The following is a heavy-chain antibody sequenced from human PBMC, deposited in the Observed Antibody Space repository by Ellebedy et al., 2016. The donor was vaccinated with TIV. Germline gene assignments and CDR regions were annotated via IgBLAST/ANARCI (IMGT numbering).Heavy chain of an antibody. Sequence: PGGSLRLSCVASGFTVSSNYMNWVRQAPGKGLEWVSTISSTGSRTYYADSVEGRFIISRDNSKKTLYLQMNSLRAEDTAVYYCAKGRGGGSDTSAPRYYFDYWGLGTLVTVSS. CDR3: AKGRGGGSDTSAPRYYFDY. V-gene: IGHV3-23*01. J-gene: IGHJ4*02. D-gene: IGHD3-22*01. CDR2: ISSTGSRT. CDR1: GFTVSSNY.